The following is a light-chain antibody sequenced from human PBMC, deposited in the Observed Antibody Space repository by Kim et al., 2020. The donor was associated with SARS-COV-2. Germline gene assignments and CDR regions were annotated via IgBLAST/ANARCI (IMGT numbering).Light chain of an antibody. Sequence: EIVLTQSPGTLSLSPGKRATLSCRASQNIGGYSLAWYQQKPGQAPRLLIYGASIRASAIPDRFSGSGSGTEFTLTISGLEPEDSAIFYCQQYFSSRPTFGQGTKVDIK. J-gene: IGKJ1*01. CDR1: QNIGGYS. CDR2: GAS. V-gene: IGKV3-20*01. CDR3: QQYFSSRPT.